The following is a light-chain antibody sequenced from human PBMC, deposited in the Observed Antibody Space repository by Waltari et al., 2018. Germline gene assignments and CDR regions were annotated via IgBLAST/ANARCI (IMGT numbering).Light chain of an antibody. Sequence: QSALTQPASVSGSPGQSITISCTGTSSDVGGYNFVSWYQQHPGKVPKLIIYDVTNRPSGFSNRFSGSKSGNTASLTISGLQAEDEADYYCSSYTTSSTYFFGTGTKVTVL. CDR3: SSYTTSSTYF. CDR1: SSDVGGYNF. CDR2: DVT. J-gene: IGLJ1*01. V-gene: IGLV2-14*03.